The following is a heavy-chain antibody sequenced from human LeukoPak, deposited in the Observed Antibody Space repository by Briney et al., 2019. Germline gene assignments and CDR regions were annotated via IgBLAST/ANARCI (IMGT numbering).Heavy chain of an antibody. CDR1: GFTVSSNY. CDR2: IYIGGST. CDR3: AKERYCSSTSCYTVDY. D-gene: IGHD2-2*02. J-gene: IGHJ4*02. V-gene: IGHV3-53*01. Sequence: GGSLRLSCAASGFTVSSNYMSWVRQAPGKGLEWVSVIYIGGSTYYADSVKGRFTISRDNSKNTLYLQMNSLRAEDTAVYYCAKERYCSSTSCYTVDYWGQGTLVTVSS.